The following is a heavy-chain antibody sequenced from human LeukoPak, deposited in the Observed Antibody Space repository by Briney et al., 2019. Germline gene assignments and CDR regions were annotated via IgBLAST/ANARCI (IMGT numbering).Heavy chain of an antibody. J-gene: IGHJ4*02. V-gene: IGHV3-21*01. Sequence: GGSLRLSCAASGFTFSSYSMNWVRQAPGEGLEWVSSISSSSSYIYYADSVKGRFPISRDNAKNSLYLQMNSLRAEDTAVYYCARDLSGGRMITFGGVIVASRELDYWGQGTPVTVSS. D-gene: IGHD3-16*02. CDR3: ARDLSGGRMITFGGVIVASRELDY. CDR2: ISSSSSYI. CDR1: GFTFSSYS.